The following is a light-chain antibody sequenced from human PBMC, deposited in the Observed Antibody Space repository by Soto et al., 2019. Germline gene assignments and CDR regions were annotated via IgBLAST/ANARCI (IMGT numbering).Light chain of an antibody. Sequence: EIVMTQSPATLSVSPGERVTLSCRASQSVSSNLAWYQQKPGQTPRLLIYDASTGATGIPVRFSGSGSGTEFTLTISSLQSEDFAVYYCQQYNNWPRTFGQGTKVEIK. CDR1: QSVSSN. CDR3: QQYNNWPRT. J-gene: IGKJ1*01. CDR2: DAS. V-gene: IGKV3-15*01.